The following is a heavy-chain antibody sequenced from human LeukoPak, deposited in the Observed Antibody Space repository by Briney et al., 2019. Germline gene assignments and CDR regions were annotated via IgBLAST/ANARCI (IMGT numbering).Heavy chain of an antibody. J-gene: IGHJ4*02. Sequence: ASVKVSCKASGYTFTSYGISWVRQAPGQGLEWMGWISAYNGNTNYAQKLQGRVTMTTDTSTSTAYMELRSLRSDDTAVYYCVLQGYSSSWHPLDYWGQGTLVTVSS. CDR3: VLQGYSSSWHPLDY. CDR2: ISAYNGNT. CDR1: GYTFTSYG. V-gene: IGHV1-18*01. D-gene: IGHD6-13*01.